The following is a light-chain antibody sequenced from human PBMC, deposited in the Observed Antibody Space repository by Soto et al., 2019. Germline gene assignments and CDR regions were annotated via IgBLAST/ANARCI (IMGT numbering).Light chain of an antibody. V-gene: IGLV2-14*03. CDR3: SSYTSLNTVVI. J-gene: IGLJ2*01. CDR2: DVT. CDR1: SRDIGAYNY. Sequence: QSALTQPASVSGSPGQSITFSCTGTSRDIGAYNYVSWYQHHPAKAPKLLIYDVTDRPSGVSDRFSGSKSGTTASLTTSGLPAEDEADYFCSSYTSLNTVVIFGGGTKLTVL.